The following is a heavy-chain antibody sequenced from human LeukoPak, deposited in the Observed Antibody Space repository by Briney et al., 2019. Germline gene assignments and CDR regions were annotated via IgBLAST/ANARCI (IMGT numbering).Heavy chain of an antibody. V-gene: IGHV4-59*08. Sequence: SETLSLTCTVSGGSISSYYWSWIRQPPGKGLEWIGYIYYSGSTNYNPSLKSRVTISVDTSKNQFSLKLSSVTAADTAVYYCARAYDSSGYLDYWGQGTLVTVSS. CDR1: GGSISSYY. D-gene: IGHD3-22*01. CDR3: ARAYDSSGYLDY. J-gene: IGHJ4*02. CDR2: IYYSGST.